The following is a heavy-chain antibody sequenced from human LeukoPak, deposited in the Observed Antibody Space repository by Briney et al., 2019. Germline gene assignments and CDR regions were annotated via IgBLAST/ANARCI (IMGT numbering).Heavy chain of an antibody. D-gene: IGHD3-22*01. Sequence: GGSLRLSCAASGFTFSSYGMNWVRQAPGKGLEWVAVISYDGSNKYYADSVKGRFTISRDNSKNTLYLQMNSLRAEDTAVYYCAKDLPYDDSSGYLDYWGQGTLVTVSS. CDR3: AKDLPYDDSSGYLDY. V-gene: IGHV3-30*18. CDR1: GFTFSSYG. CDR2: ISYDGSNK. J-gene: IGHJ4*02.